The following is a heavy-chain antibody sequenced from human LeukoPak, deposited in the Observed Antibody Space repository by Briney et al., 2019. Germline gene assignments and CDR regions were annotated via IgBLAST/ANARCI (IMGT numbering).Heavy chain of an antibody. CDR1: GFSFSDHG. Sequence: GGSLRLSRAASGFSFSDHGMAWVRQAPGKGLEWPSVISSSAGGEITHYAESVKGRLTISRDNYKNTLYLEMHRLRAEDTALYYCAKDAIPYDGSSHIYYFDSWGQGTLVAVSS. V-gene: IGHV3-23*01. CDR2: ISSSAGGEIT. J-gene: IGHJ4*02. D-gene: IGHD3-22*01. CDR3: AKDAIPYDGSSHIYYFDS.